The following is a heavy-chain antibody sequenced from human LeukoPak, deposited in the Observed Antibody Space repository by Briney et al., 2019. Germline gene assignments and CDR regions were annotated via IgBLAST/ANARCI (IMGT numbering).Heavy chain of an antibody. CDR3: ARDLKRTVGATTASDY. CDR1: GYTFTSYG. Sequence: ASVKVSCKASGYTFTSYGISWVRQAPGQGLEWMGWISAYNGDTNYAQKFRGRVTMTTDTSTSTGYMELRSLTSDDTAVYYCARDLKRTVGATTASDYWGQGTLVTVSS. J-gene: IGHJ4*02. V-gene: IGHV1-18*01. CDR2: ISAYNGDT. D-gene: IGHD1-26*01.